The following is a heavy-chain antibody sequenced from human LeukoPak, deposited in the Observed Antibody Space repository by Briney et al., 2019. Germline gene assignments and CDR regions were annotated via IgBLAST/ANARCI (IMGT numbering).Heavy chain of an antibody. Sequence: GGSLRLSCAASEFSVGSNYMTWVRQAPGKGLEWVSLIYSGGSTYYADSVKGRFTISRDNSKNTLYLQMNSLRAEDTAVYYCAKSGRYCSGGSCYQEASLDYWGQGTLVTVSS. D-gene: IGHD2-15*01. V-gene: IGHV3-66*01. CDR1: EFSVGSNY. J-gene: IGHJ4*02. CDR2: IYSGGST. CDR3: AKSGRYCSGGSCYQEASLDY.